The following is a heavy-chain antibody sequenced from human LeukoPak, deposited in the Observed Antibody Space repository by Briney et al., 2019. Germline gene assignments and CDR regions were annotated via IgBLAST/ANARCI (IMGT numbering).Heavy chain of an antibody. V-gene: IGHV4-34*01. CDR3: ARDRGVVVPAAIANLFDY. J-gene: IGHJ4*02. D-gene: IGHD2-2*01. Sequence: SETLSLTCAVYGGSFSGYYWSWIRQPPGKGLEWIGEINHSGSTNYNPSLKSRVTISVDTSKNQFSLKLSSVTAADTAVYYCARDRGVVVPAAIANLFDYWGQGTLVTVSS. CDR2: INHSGST. CDR1: GGSFSGYY.